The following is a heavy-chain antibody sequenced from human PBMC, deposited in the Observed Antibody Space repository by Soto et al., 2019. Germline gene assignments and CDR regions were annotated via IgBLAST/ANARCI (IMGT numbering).Heavy chain of an antibody. V-gene: IGHV1-18*01. CDR1: GYTFSNYA. CDR2: ITAHNGNT. CDR3: ATDAPYDDFGSGVMELYYYGMDV. D-gene: IGHD3-3*01. Sequence: QVQLVQSGGEVKKPGASVKVSCKASGYTFSNYAISWVRQAPGQGLEWMGWITAHNGNTKYAQKFQARVTMTTDTSTSTDSMELRSLTSDDTAVYYCATDAPYDDFGSGVMELYYYGMDVWGQGTTVTVSS. J-gene: IGHJ6*02.